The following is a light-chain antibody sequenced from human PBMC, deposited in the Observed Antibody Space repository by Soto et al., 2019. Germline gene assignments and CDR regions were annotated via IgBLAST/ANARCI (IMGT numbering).Light chain of an antibody. CDR2: GAS. V-gene: IGKV3-20*01. J-gene: IGKJ1*01. CDR3: QQYGGSPQT. CDR1: QSVSNNY. Sequence: IVLTHSPCTLSLSPLERATLSCRASQSVSNNYLAWYQQKPGQAPRLLIYGASSRAIGIPDRFSGSGSGTDFTLTISRLEPEDFAVFYCQQYGGSPQTFGQGTKVDNK.